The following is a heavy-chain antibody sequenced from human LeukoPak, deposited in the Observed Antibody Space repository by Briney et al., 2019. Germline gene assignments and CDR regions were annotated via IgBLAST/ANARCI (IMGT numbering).Heavy chain of an antibody. CDR3: ARAALSGSSYPFDY. D-gene: IGHD6-6*01. CDR2: IYHSGST. J-gene: IGHJ4*02. CDR1: GGSISSGGYY. V-gene: IGHV4-30-2*01. Sequence: SQTLSLTCTVSGGSISSGGYYWSWIRQPPGKGLEWIGYIYHSGSTYYNPSLKSRVTISVDRSKNQFSLKLSSVTAADTAVYYCARAALSGSSYPFDYWGQGTLVTVSS.